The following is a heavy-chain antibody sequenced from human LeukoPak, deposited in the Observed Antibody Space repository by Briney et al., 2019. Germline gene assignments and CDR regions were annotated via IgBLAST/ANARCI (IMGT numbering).Heavy chain of an antibody. V-gene: IGHV4-34*01. CDR3: ARGVCSGGGCYGLFNY. CDR2: INHSGST. J-gene: IGHJ4*02. Sequence: SETLSLTCAVYGGSVSGYYWSWIRQPPGKWVEWIGEINHSGSTNYNPSLKSRVTISVDTSKKQFSLKLSSVTAADTAVYYCARGVCSGGGCYGLFNYWGQGTLVTVSS. CDR1: GGSVSGYY. D-gene: IGHD2-15*01.